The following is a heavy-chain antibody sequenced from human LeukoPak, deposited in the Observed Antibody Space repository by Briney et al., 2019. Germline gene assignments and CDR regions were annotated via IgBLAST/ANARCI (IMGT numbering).Heavy chain of an antibody. V-gene: IGHV4-59*01. D-gene: IGHD3-9*01. CDR1: GGSISSFY. CDR2: IYYSGST. CDR3: AVYDILSGYFDF. Sequence: SETLSLTCTVSGGSISSFYWTWIRQPPGKGLEWIGYIYYSGSTRYNPSLKSRVTISVDTSNNLFSLKLSSVTAADTAVYYCAVYDILSGYFDFWGQGTLVTVSS. J-gene: IGHJ5*01.